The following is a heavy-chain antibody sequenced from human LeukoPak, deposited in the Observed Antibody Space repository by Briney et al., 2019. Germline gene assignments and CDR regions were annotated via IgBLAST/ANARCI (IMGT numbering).Heavy chain of an antibody. J-gene: IGHJ5*02. Sequence: SETLSLTCTVSGGSISGYYWSWIRQPPGQGLEWIAYIHSNGYTNYNPSLKSRVTISVDTSKNQFSLKVTSVTAADTTMYYCTKREGPMSGSYDYFDPWGQGTLVTVS. CDR1: GGSISGYY. V-gene: IGHV4-4*09. D-gene: IGHD1-26*01. CDR2: IHSNGYT. CDR3: TKREGPMSGSYDYFDP.